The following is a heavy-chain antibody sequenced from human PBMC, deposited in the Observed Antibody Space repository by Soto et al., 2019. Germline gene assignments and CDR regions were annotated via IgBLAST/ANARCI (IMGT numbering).Heavy chain of an antibody. CDR3: CRDSAGDMGGAFES. J-gene: IGHJ3*02. CDR2: IKSKTDGGTT. Sequence: EGSLRLSCAASGFTFSNAWMSWVRQAPGKGLEWVGRIKSKTDGGTTDYAAPVKGRFTISRDDSKNTLYLQMNSLKTEDTGVYYWCRDSAGDMGGAFESWGQGTMVTVSS. V-gene: IGHV3-15*01. D-gene: IGHD3-16*01. CDR1: GFTFSNAW.